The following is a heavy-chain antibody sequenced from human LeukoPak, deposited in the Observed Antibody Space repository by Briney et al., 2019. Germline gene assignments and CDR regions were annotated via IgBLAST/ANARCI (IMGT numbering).Heavy chain of an antibody. V-gene: IGHV3-30-3*01. CDR1: GFTFSNYA. Sequence: GGSLRLSCAASGFTFSNYAMHWVRQAPGKGLEWVGVISYTGDTKYYADSVKGRFTISRDNSKNTLYPQMNSLRAEDTAVYHSARVGFSGSYYKGYQYYGMDVWGQGTTVTVSS. CDR3: ARVGFSGSYYKGYQYYGMDV. D-gene: IGHD3-10*01. CDR2: ISYTGDTK. J-gene: IGHJ6*02.